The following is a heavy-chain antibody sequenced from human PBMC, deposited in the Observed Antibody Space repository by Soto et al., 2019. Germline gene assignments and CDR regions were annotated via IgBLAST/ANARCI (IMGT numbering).Heavy chain of an antibody. CDR3: ARDPASWKYGNFGYYGMDV. Sequence: ASVKVSCKASGYTFTSYAMHWVRQAPGQRLEWMGWINAGNGNTKYSQKFQGRVTITRDTSASTAYMELSSLRSEDTAVYYCARDPASWKYGNFGYYGMDVWGQGTTVTV. D-gene: IGHD1-7*01. CDR2: INAGNGNT. CDR1: GYTFTSYA. J-gene: IGHJ6*02. V-gene: IGHV1-3*01.